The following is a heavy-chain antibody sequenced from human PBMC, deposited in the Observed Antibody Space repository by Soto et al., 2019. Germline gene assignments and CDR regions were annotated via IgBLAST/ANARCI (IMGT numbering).Heavy chain of an antibody. CDR2: MSNSGTT. CDR3: SRSSNIAVAGTGFDY. CDR1: GGSISSYY. J-gene: IGHJ4*02. D-gene: IGHD6-19*01. V-gene: IGHV4-59*08. Sequence: QVQLQESGPGLVKASETLSLTCTVSGGSISSYYWTWIRQPPGKGLEWIGYMSNSGTTNYNPSLKSRVTISVDTSKNRSSLNLNSVTAADTAVYYCSRSSNIAVAGTGFDYWGQGTLVTVSS.